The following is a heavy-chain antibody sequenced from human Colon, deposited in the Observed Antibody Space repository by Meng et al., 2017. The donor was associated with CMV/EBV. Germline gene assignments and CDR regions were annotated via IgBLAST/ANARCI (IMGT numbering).Heavy chain of an antibody. Sequence: ASVKVSCKASGYSFTDYFVHWVRQAPARGLEWMGWIHPYSGGTNYAQKLKGRVTMTTATSISTVYMAVSRLTSDDTAVYYCARDMRGCDTAGCYTGGEYGIDVWGQGTTVTVSS. CDR2: IHPYSGGT. J-gene: IGHJ6*02. V-gene: IGHV1-2*02. CDR1: GYSFTDYF. D-gene: IGHD2-2*02. CDR3: ARDMRGCDTAGCYTGGEYGIDV.